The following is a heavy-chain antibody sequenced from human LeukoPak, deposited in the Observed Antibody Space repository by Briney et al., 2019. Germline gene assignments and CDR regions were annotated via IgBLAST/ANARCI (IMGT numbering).Heavy chain of an antibody. CDR2: IKPTGSDT. Sequence: GGSLRLSCAASGFTFRTYWMMWVRQAPGQGPEFLANIKPTGSDTYYVDSMKARFTISRDNSKNTLYLQMNSLRAEDTAVYYCATALSGSWYNWGQGTLVTVSS. CDR1: GFTFRTYW. J-gene: IGHJ4*02. D-gene: IGHD6-13*01. CDR3: ATALSGSWYN. V-gene: IGHV3-7*03.